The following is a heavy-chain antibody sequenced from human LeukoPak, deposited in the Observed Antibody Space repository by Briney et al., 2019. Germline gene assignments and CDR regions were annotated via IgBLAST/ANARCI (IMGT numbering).Heavy chain of an antibody. CDR2: INHSGST. V-gene: IGHV4-34*01. CDR3: GREVRIPLRPIDY. D-gene: IGHD3-10*01. CDR1: GGSFSGYY. J-gene: IGHJ4*02. Sequence: SETLSLTCAVFGGSFSGYYWGWIRQPPGKGLGWIGEINHSGSTNYNPSLKSRLTISVDTSKNQLFLKLTSVTAADTSVYYCGREVRIPLRPIDYWGQGTLVTVSS.